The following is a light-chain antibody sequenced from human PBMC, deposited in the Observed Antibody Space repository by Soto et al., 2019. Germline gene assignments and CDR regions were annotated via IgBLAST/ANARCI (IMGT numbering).Light chain of an antibody. V-gene: IGLV2-14*03. CDR1: SSDVGGYNY. CDR2: DVS. Sequence: QSVLTQPASVSGSPVQSITISCTGTSSDVGGYNYVSWYQQHPGKAPKLMIYDVSSRPSGVSYRFSGSKSGKTASLTISGLQAEDEAAYYCSSYTSSNTRYVFGTGTKVTVL. J-gene: IGLJ1*01. CDR3: SSYTSSNTRYV.